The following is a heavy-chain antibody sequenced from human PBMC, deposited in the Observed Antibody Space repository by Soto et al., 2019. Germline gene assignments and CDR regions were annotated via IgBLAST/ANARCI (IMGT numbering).Heavy chain of an antibody. CDR3: VRHTYYDFWSGPKDNWFDP. V-gene: IGHV3-7*05. CDR1: GFTFSSYW. J-gene: IGHJ5*02. CDR2: IKQDGSEK. Sequence: GGSLRLSCAASGFTFSSYWMSWVRQAPGKGLEWVANIKQDGSEKYYVDSVKGRFTISRDNAKNSLYLQMNSLRAEDTAVYYWVRHTYYDFWSGPKDNWFDPWGQGTLVTVSS. D-gene: IGHD3-3*01.